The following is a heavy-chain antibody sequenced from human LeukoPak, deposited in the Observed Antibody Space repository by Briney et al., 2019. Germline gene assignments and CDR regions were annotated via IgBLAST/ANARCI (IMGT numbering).Heavy chain of an antibody. CDR3: ARGLVLLWFGDTKLLDY. D-gene: IGHD3-10*01. V-gene: IGHV4-34*01. Sequence: KASETLSLTCAVYGGSFSGYYWSWIRQPPGKGLEWIGEINHSGSTNYNPSLKSRVTISVDTSKNQFSLKLSSVTAADTAVYYCARGLVLLWFGDTKLLDYWGQGTLVTVSS. CDR2: INHSGST. J-gene: IGHJ4*02. CDR1: GGSFSGYY.